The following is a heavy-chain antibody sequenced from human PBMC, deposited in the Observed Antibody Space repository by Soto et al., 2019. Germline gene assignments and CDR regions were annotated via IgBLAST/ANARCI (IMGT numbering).Heavy chain of an antibody. J-gene: IGHJ4*02. CDR3: AKDMSRIAGRHDY. V-gene: IGHV3-23*01. D-gene: IGHD2-21*01. CDR2: VGASGANT. CDR1: GFSFSTYA. Sequence: DVQLLGSGGGLVQPGGSLRLSCAASGFSFSTYAMSWVRQAPGKGLAWVSSVGASGANTYYADSVKGRFTISRDNSKDTLYLQMNSLRVEDTAVYYCAKDMSRIAGRHDYWGQGTLVTVSS.